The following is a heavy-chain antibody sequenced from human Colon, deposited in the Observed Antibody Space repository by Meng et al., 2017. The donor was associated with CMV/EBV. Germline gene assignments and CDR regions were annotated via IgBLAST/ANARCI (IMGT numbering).Heavy chain of an antibody. J-gene: IGHJ4*02. CDR1: GFTFSSYA. CDR3: GKMGAWFRVDS. D-gene: IGHD3-10*01. CDR2: IGGSATII. V-gene: IGHV3-23*01. Sequence: RGSLRLSCAASGFTFSSYAMSWVRQAPGKGLEWVAVIGGSATIIQYADSVKGRFAISRDNSTNTLYLEMNSLRADDTAVYYCGKMGAWFRVDSWGQGTPVTVSS.